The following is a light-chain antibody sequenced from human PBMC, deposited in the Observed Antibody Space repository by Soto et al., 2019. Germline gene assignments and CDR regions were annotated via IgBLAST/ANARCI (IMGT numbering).Light chain of an antibody. CDR1: QSISGY. V-gene: IGKV1-39*01. CDR2: ATS. J-gene: IGKJ5*01. CDR3: QQSYSTPSIT. Sequence: DIHMTESPSSLAASVGDRVTITCRASQSISGYLNWYQQKPGKAPRLLIYATSNLQSGVPSRFSGSGYGTDFTLTISSLQPEDFATYYCQQSYSTPSITFGQGTRLETK.